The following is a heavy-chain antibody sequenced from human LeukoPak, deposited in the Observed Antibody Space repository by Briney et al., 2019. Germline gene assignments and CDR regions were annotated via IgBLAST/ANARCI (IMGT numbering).Heavy chain of an antibody. CDR2: ISSTSTYI. CDR1: GFTFRTYT. J-gene: IGHJ6*02. CDR3: ARIDSYYGMDV. Sequence: PGGSLRLSCAASGFTFRTYTMNWVRRAPGKGLEWVSSISSTSTYIYYADSVKGRFTLSRDNAKNSLYLQMNSLRAEDTAVYYCARIDSYYGMDVWGQGTTVTVSS. V-gene: IGHV3-21*01.